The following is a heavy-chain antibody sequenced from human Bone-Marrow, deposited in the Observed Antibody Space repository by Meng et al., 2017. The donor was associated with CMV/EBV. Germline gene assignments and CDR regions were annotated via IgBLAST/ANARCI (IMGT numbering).Heavy chain of an antibody. CDR2: TYYRSQWHI. Sequence: LRLSCAISGDSVSSNNAAWNWIRQSPSGGLEWLGRTYYRSQWHIEYAVSLRGRITINPETSKNLFSLQLNSMTPEDTALYYCGGDFWGSPGGYWGQGTQVTVSS. D-gene: IGHD3-16*01. CDR3: GGDFWGSPGGY. CDR1: GDSVSSNNAA. J-gene: IGHJ4*02. V-gene: IGHV6-1*01.